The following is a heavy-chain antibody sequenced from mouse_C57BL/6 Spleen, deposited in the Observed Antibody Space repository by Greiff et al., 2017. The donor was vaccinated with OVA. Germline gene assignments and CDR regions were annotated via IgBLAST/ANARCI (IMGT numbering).Heavy chain of an antibody. CDR2: INPSTGGT. J-gene: IGHJ2*01. V-gene: IGHV1-42*01. CDR3: ARSRDYYGSSLYYFDY. D-gene: IGHD1-1*01. Sequence: EVQLQQSGPELVKPGASVKISCKASGYSFTGYYMNWVKQSPEKSLEWIGEINPSTGGTTYNQKFKAKATLTVDKSSSTAYMQLKSLTSEDSAVYYCARSRDYYGSSLYYFDYWGQGTTLTVSS. CDR1: GYSFTGYY.